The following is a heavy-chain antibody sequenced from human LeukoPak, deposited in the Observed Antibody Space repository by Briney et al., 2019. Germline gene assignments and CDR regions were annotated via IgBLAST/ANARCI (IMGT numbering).Heavy chain of an antibody. V-gene: IGHV3-30*18. CDR1: GFTFSNYS. Sequence: GGSLRLSCAASGFTFSNYSMHWVRQAPGKGLEWVAIISYDGSSKYYADSVKGRFTISRDNSKNTLYLQMNSLGPEDTAMYYCAKVRVVFNWNYAYYFDYWGQGTLVTVSS. D-gene: IGHD1-7*01. CDR2: ISYDGSSK. J-gene: IGHJ4*02. CDR3: AKVRVVFNWNYAYYFDY.